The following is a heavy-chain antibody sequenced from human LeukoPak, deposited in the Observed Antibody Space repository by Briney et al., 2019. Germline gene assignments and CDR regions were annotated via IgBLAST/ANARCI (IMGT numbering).Heavy chain of an antibody. J-gene: IGHJ4*02. CDR3: SLAWVTRFDY. CDR2: ITNDGSST. CDR1: GLTFSSHW. Sequence: GGSLRLSCAASGLTFSSHWMHWVRQAPGKGLVWVSRITNDGSSTTYADSVKGRFTISRDNSKNTLYLQMNSLKTEDTAVYYCSLAWVTRFDYWGQGTLVTVSS. V-gene: IGHV3-74*01. D-gene: IGHD5-18*01.